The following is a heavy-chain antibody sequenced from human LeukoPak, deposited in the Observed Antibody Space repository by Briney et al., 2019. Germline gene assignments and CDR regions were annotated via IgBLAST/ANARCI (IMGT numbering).Heavy chain of an antibody. V-gene: IGHV4-59*01. CDR1: GGSINSYY. J-gene: IGHJ4*02. CDR2: IYYSGST. Sequence: SETLSLTCTVSGGSINSYYWSWIRQPPGKGLEWIGYIYYSGSTNYNSSLKSRVTISVDTSKNQFSLKLTSVTAADTAVYYCARDGTLRGQWLVWGQGTLVTVSS. D-gene: IGHD6-19*01. CDR3: ARDGTLRGQWLV.